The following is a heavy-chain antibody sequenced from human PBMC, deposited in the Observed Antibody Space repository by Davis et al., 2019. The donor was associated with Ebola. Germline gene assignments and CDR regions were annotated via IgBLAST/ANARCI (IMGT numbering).Heavy chain of an antibody. CDR2: TYYSGDN. J-gene: IGHJ6*02. Sequence: SETLSLTCTVSGDSISRSTYYWGWIRQPPGKGLEWIGSTYYSGDNYYNPSLKSRVTISLDTSKNQFSLKLSSVTAADTAVYYCARFTVTTPLCGMDVWGQGTTVTVSS. CDR1: GDSISRSTYY. V-gene: IGHV4-39*07. D-gene: IGHD4-17*01. CDR3: ARFTVTTPLCGMDV.